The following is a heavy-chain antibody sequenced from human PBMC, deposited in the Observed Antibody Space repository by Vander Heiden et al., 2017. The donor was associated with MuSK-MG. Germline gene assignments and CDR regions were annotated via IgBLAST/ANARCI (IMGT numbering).Heavy chain of an antibody. CDR1: GGTFSSYA. Sequence: QVQLVQSGAEVKKPGSSVKVSCKASGGTFSSYAISWVRQAPGQGLEWMGGIIPIFGTANYAQKFQGRVTMTADESTSTAYMELSSLRSEDTAVYYCARSPPYYYDSSGYYPYYYYGMDVWCHGTTINVSS. D-gene: IGHD3-22*01. V-gene: IGHV1-69*01. CDR3: ARSPPYYYDSSGYYPYYYYGMDV. J-gene: IGHJ6*02. CDR2: IIPIFGTA.